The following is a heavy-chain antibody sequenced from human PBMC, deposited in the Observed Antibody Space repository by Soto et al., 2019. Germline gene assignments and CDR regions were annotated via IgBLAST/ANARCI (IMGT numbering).Heavy chain of an antibody. V-gene: IGHV1-18*04. J-gene: IGHJ5*02. CDR2: ISAYNGNT. Sequence: ASVKVSCKASGYTFTSYGISWVRQAPGQGLEWMGWISAYNGNTNYAQKLQGRVTMTTDTPTSTAYMELRSLRSDDTAVYYCARDLGYYYGSGSHGGWFDPWGQGTLVT. CDR1: GYTFTSYG. D-gene: IGHD3-10*01. CDR3: ARDLGYYYGSGSHGGWFDP.